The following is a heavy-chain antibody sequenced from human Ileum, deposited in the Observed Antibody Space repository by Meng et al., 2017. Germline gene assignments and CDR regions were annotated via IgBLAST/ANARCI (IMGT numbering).Heavy chain of an antibody. CDR3: AANSGKKMHS. J-gene: IGHJ4*02. CDR2: IYHSGLV. CDR1: GDPISTTNW. D-gene: IGHD4-23*01. V-gene: IGHV4-4*02. Sequence: QLQQSGPGLVKPSGTLALTGAVSGDPISTTNWWNWVRQPPGEGLEWIGEIYHSGLVNYNLSLKSRVTLSIDKSKNQFSLKLISVTAADTGVYYCAANSGKKMHSWGQGTLVTVSS.